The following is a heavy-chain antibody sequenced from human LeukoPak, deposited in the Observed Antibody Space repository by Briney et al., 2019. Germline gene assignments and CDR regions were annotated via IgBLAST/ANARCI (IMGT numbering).Heavy chain of an antibody. D-gene: IGHD2-15*01. J-gene: IGHJ4*02. Sequence: PGGSLRLSCAASGFTFSSYGMHWVRQAPGKGLEWVAFIRYDGSNKYYADSVKGRFTISRDNSKNTLYLQMNSLRAEDTAVYYCAKDRIGDSWYFDYWGQGTLVTVSS. CDR3: AKDRIGDSWYFDY. CDR2: IRYDGSNK. V-gene: IGHV3-30*02. CDR1: GFTFSSYG.